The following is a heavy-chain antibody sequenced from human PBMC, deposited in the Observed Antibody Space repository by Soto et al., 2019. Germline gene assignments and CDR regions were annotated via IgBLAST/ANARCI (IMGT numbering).Heavy chain of an antibody. CDR3: ARGRGASSWYETPHYFDY. D-gene: IGHD6-13*01. Sequence: QVQMVQSGTEVEKPGASVKISCQASGYSFRTYGINWVRQAPGQGLEWMGWISVYNGHTYYTEKFQGRATMTTDTSSNRAYMDLRSLRSDDTAVYYCARGRGASSWYETPHYFDYFGQGTLVTVSS. CDR2: ISVYNGHT. CDR1: GYSFRTYG. V-gene: IGHV1-18*01. J-gene: IGHJ4*02.